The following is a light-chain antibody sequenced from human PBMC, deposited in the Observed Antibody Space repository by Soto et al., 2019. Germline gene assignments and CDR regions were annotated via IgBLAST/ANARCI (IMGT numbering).Light chain of an antibody. V-gene: IGKV1-12*01. J-gene: IGKJ4*01. CDR3: QQADTFPLT. Sequence: DIQMTQSPSSVSASVGDRVTITCRASQDINSWLAWYQQKPGKAPKLLIYAASSFQGGVPSRFSGSGSGTDYPLTISSLQPEYFATYVCQQADTFPLTFGGGTKVEIK. CDR2: AAS. CDR1: QDINSW.